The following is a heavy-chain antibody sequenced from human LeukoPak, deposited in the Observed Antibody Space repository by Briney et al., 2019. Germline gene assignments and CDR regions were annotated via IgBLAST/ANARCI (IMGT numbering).Heavy chain of an antibody. J-gene: IGHJ4*02. V-gene: IGHV3-30*04. CDR1: GFTFTSHA. D-gene: IGHD6-6*01. CDR2: IASDGRDK. CDR3: ARDLTRSARYDFDF. Sequence: RPGGSLRLSCAASGFTFTSHAMHWVRQAPGKGLEWATVIASDGRDKHYADSVKGRFTISRDNSKNTVYLLMDSLRTEDTAIYYCARDLTRSARYDFDFWGPGTLVTVSS.